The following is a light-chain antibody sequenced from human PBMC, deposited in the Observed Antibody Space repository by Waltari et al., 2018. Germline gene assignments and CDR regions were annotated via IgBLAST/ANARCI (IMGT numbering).Light chain of an antibody. CDR2: DVT. J-gene: IGLJ1*01. CDR3: CSYAGRNIYV. CDR1: SSDVGGYNY. V-gene: IGLV2-11*01. Sequence: QSALTQPRSVSGSPGQSVAISCSGTSSDVGGYNYVFWYQQHPGKAPKLMIYDVTKRPAGVPDRFSGSRSGNTDSLTISGLQADDEADYYCCSYAGRNIYVFGTGTKVTVL.